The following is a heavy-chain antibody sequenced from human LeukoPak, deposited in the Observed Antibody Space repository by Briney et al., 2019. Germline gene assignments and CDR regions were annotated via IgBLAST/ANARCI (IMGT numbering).Heavy chain of an antibody. D-gene: IGHD1-26*01. CDR1: GFTFSDYY. Sequence: GGSLRLSCAASGFTFSDYYMSWIRQAPGKGLEWVSYISSSGSTIYYADSVKGRFTISRDNAKKSLYLQMNSLRAEDTAVYYCARGSGSYYYYYRMDVWGQGTTVTVSS. J-gene: IGHJ6*02. CDR2: ISSSGSTI. CDR3: ARGSGSYYYYYRMDV. V-gene: IGHV3-11*01.